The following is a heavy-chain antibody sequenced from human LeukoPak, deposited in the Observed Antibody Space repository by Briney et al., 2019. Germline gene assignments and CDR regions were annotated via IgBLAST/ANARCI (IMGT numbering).Heavy chain of an antibody. D-gene: IGHD1-26*01. CDR1: GYTFTSYY. CDR3: AREGISGSSTESYYYYYMDV. Sequence: ASVKVSCKASGYTFTSYYMHWVRQAPGQGLEWMGIINPSGGSTSYAQKFQGRVTMTRDMSTSTVYMELSSLRSEDTAVYYCAREGISGSSTESYYYYYMDVWGKGTTVTVSS. V-gene: IGHV1-46*01. J-gene: IGHJ6*03. CDR2: INPSGGST.